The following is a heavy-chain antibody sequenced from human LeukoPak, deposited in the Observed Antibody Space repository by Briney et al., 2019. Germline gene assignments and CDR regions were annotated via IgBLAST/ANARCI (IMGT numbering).Heavy chain of an antibody. J-gene: IGHJ5*02. D-gene: IGHD2/OR15-2a*01. Sequence: GGSLRLSCPASGFTFSQAWMLWLRQTPGKGLEWVGRIKSKTDGGTTDYAAPVKGRFTISRDDSKCTLYLQMSSLKTESTVAASYLTLSDRAVKVYEWFFPWGEGTPVTVSS. CDR1: GFTFSQAW. V-gene: IGHV3-15*01. CDR3: LTLSDRAVKVYEWFFP. CDR2: IKSKTDGGTT.